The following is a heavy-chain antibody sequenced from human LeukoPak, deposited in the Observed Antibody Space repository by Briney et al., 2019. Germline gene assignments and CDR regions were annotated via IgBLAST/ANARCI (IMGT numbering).Heavy chain of an antibody. D-gene: IGHD1-26*01. Sequence: GGSLRLSCAASGFTFSSYAMSWVRQAPGKGLEWVSAISGSGGSTYYADSVKGRFTISRDNSKNTLYLQMTSLRAEDRAVYYCAELGRGSGTTRDYWGQGTLVTASS. J-gene: IGHJ4*02. V-gene: IGHV3-23*01. CDR2: ISGSGGST. CDR3: AELGRGSGTTRDY. CDR1: GFTFSSYA.